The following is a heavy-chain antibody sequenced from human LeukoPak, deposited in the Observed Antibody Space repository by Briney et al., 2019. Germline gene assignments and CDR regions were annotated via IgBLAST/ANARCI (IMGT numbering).Heavy chain of an antibody. J-gene: IGHJ4*02. CDR2: INADGSST. Sequence: GGSLRLSCAASGITFSSSWMRWVRQAPGKGLVWVSRINADGSSTTYADSVKGRFTISRDNAKNTLYLQMNSLRVEDTAVYYCARVRSYAPSDYWGQGTLVTVSS. D-gene: IGHD1-26*01. CDR3: ARVRSYAPSDY. CDR1: GITFSSSW. V-gene: IGHV3-74*01.